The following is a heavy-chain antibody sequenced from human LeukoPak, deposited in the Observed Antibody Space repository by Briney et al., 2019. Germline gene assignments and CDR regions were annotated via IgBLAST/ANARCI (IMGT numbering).Heavy chain of an antibody. CDR2: MRRDGNEI. Sequence: GGSLRLSCSASGFTFSTYWMSWVRQAPGKGLEWVANMRRDGNEIYYLDSVRGRFTISRDNAKNSLYLQMNSLRAEDTAVYYCAREYCSSTNCYGMDVWGQGTTVTVSS. D-gene: IGHD2-2*01. CDR1: GFTFSTYW. V-gene: IGHV3-7*01. CDR3: AREYCSSTNCYGMDV. J-gene: IGHJ6*02.